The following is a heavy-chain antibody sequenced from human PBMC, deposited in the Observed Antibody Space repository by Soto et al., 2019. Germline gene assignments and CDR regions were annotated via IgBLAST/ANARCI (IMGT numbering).Heavy chain of an antibody. CDR2: INAGNGNT. D-gene: IGHD2-15*01. V-gene: IGHV1-3*01. Sequence: SVKVSCKASGYTFTSYAMHWVRQAPGQRLEWMGWINAGNGNTKYSQKFQGRVTITRDTSASTAYMELSSLRSEDTAVYYCARDAIDCSGGSCYSSWDYWGQGTLVTVSS. CDR3: ARDAIDCSGGSCYSSWDY. CDR1: GYTFTSYA. J-gene: IGHJ4*02.